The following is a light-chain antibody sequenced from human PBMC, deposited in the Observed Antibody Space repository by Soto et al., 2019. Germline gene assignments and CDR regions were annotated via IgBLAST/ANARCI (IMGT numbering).Light chain of an antibody. Sequence: EIVLTQSPGTLSLSPGERATLSCRASQSVSSRLAWYQQRPGQAPRLLISGASSRATGIPDRFSGSGSGTDSTLTISRLEPEDFALYYCQHYAHNSPITFGQGTRLEI. CDR2: GAS. CDR1: QSVSSR. J-gene: IGKJ5*01. CDR3: QHYAHNSPIT. V-gene: IGKV3-20*01.